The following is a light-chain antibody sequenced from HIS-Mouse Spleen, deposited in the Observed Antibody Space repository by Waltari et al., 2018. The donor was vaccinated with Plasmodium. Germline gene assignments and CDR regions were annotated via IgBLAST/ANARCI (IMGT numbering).Light chain of an antibody. J-gene: IGKJ4*01. Sequence: DIQMTQSPSTLSASVGDRVTITCRASQSISSWLAWYQQKPGKAPKLLIYKASSLESGVPSRFGGSGSGTEFTLTISSLQPDDFATYYCQQYNSYCTFGGGTKVEIK. CDR1: QSISSW. V-gene: IGKV1-5*03. CDR3: QQYNSYCT. CDR2: KAS.